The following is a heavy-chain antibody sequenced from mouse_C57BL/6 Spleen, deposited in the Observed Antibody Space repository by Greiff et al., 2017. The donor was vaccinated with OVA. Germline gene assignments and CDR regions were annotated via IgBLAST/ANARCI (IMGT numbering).Heavy chain of an antibody. V-gene: IGHV1-69*01. J-gene: IGHJ2*01. D-gene: IGHD1-1*01. Sequence: QVQLQQPGAELVMPGASVKLSCKASGYTFTSYWMHWVKQRPGQGLEWIGEIDPSDSYTNYNQKVKGKSTLTVDKSSSTAYMQLSSLTSEDSAVYYCARSGPTVVATGYFDYWGQGTTLTVSS. CDR3: ARSGPTVVATGYFDY. CDR1: GYTFTSYW. CDR2: IDPSDSYT.